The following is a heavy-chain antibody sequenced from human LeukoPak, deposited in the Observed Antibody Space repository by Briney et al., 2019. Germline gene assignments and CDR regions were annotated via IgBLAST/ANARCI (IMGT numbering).Heavy chain of an antibody. Sequence: VASVKVSCKASGYTLSQYAMHWVRQAPGQRPEWMGWINSGNSNTKYDQKFQGRVTITRDTSANTAYMELSSPRSEDTAVYYCAREQWLGSFYYYYYGLDVWGQGTTVTVSS. J-gene: IGHJ6*02. D-gene: IGHD6-19*01. CDR2: INSGNSNT. V-gene: IGHV1-3*04. CDR3: AREQWLGSFYYYYYGLDV. CDR1: GYTLSQYA.